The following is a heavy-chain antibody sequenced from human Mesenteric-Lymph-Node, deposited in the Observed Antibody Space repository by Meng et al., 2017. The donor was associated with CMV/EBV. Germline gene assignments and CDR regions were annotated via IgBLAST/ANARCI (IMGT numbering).Heavy chain of an antibody. CDR2: INPNSGGT. Sequence: ASVKVSCKASGYTFTGYYMHWVRQAPGQGLEWMGWINPNSGGTNYAQKFQGRVTMTRDTSISTAYMELSRLRSDDTAVYYCARSQSSSSWAQRDVWGQGTTVTVSS. J-gene: IGHJ6*02. V-gene: IGHV1-2*02. CDR1: GYTFTGYY. D-gene: IGHD6-13*01. CDR3: ARSQSSSSWAQRDV.